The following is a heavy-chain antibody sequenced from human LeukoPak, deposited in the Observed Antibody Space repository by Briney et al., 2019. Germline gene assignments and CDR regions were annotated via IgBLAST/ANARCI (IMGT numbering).Heavy chain of an antibody. CDR1: GYTFTSYG. Sequence: GASVKVSCKASGYTFTSYGIRWVRQAPGKALEWMGWISAYNGNTNYAQKLQGRVTMTTDTSTSTGYMWLGSLRSDDTAGYYCARLVSSGWPWLPPADNGFEPWGQGTLGTVSS. J-gene: IGHJ5*02. CDR2: ISAYNGNT. CDR3: ARLVSSGWPWLPPADNGFEP. D-gene: IGHD6-19*01. V-gene: IGHV1-18*01.